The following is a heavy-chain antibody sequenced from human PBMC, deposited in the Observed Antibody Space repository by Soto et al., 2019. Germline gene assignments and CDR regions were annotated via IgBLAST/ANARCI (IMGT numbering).Heavy chain of an antibody. CDR1: GGSISHSNNY. D-gene: IGHD4-17*01. CDR2: IFFTGTT. V-gene: IGHV4-30-4*01. Sequence: PSETLSLTCTVSGGSISHSNNYWSWIRQPPGKRPEWIGYIFFTGTTHYNPSLESRVSISVDTSKNQFSLSLTSVTAADTAVYYCARVSYGGSSEFDCWGQGTLVTVSS. CDR3: ARVSYGGSSEFDC. J-gene: IGHJ4*02.